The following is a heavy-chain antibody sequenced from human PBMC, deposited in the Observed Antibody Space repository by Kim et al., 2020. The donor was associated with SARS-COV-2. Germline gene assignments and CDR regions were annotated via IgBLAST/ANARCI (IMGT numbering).Heavy chain of an antibody. D-gene: IGHD2-15*01. CDR1: GGSFSGYY. Sequence: SETLSLTCAVYGGSFSGYYWSWIRQPPGKGLEWIGEINHSGSTNYNPAPKSRVTISVDTSKNQFSLKLSSVTAADTAVYYCAGGYCSGGSCYSSYYYYGMDVWGQGTTVTVSS. CDR3: AGGYCSGGSCYSSYYYYGMDV. CDR2: INHSGST. V-gene: IGHV4-34*01. J-gene: IGHJ6*02.